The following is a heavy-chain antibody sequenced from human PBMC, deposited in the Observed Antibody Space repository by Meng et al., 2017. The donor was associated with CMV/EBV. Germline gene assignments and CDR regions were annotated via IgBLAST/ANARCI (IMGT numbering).Heavy chain of an antibody. Sequence: GESLKISCAASGFTFDDYAMHWVRQAPGKGLEWVSLISWDGGSTYCADSVKGRFTISRDNSKTSLYVRMNSLRAEDTALYYCANGRSQNYYDSSGYSKPPHDAFDIWGQGTMVTVSS. CDR3: ANGRSQNYYDSSGYSKPPHDAFDI. CDR1: GFTFDDYA. D-gene: IGHD3-22*01. V-gene: IGHV3-43D*03. CDR2: ISWDGGST. J-gene: IGHJ3*02.